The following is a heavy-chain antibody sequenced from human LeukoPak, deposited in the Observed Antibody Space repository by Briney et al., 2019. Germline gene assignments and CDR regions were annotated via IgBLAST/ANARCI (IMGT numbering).Heavy chain of an antibody. CDR2: IYYSGST. J-gene: IGHJ4*02. D-gene: IGHD2-15*01. CDR3: ARGSVVVVAATQQWLVPPYFDY. CDR1: GGSVSISSYY. Sequence: PSETLSLTCTVSGGSVSISSYYWGWIRQPPGKGLEWIGSIYYSGSTYYNPSLKSRVSISVDTSKNQFSLKLSSVTAADTAVYYCARGSVVVVAATQQWLVPPYFDYWGQGTLVTVSS. V-gene: IGHV4-39*07.